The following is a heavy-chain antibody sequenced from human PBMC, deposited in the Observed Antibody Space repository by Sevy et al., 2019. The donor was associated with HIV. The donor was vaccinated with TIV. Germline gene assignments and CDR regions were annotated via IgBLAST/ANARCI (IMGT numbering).Heavy chain of an antibody. J-gene: IGHJ4*02. Sequence: GGSLRLSCAASGFTFSSYSMNWVRQAPGKGLDWVSSISTSSSYIYYADSVKGRFTISRDNAKNSLYLQMNSLRAEDTAVYYCARDEVGGSYWEFDYWGQGTLVTVSS. CDR3: ARDEVGGSYWEFDY. D-gene: IGHD1-26*01. V-gene: IGHV3-21*01. CDR1: GFTFSSYS. CDR2: ISTSSSYI.